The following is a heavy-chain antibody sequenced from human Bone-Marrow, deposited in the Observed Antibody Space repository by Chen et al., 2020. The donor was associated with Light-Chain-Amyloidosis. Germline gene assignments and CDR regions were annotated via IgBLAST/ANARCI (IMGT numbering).Heavy chain of an antibody. D-gene: IGHD3-22*01. J-gene: IGHJ6*02. CDR2: ITHSGST. CDR1: GGSFSDYS. Sequence: QVQLQQWGAGLLKPSETLSLTCAVYGGSFSDYSWTWIRQSPGTGLEWIGKITHSGSTKYNPSLKSRVTMSVDTSKNQFSLKMNSVTAADTAVYYCVRDTYDSSTYYTCRSMDVWGQGTTVTVSS. V-gene: IGHV4-34*01. CDR3: VRDTYDSSTYYTCRSMDV.